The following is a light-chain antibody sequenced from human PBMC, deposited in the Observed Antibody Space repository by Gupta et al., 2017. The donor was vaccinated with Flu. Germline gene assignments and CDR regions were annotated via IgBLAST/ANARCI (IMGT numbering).Light chain of an antibody. Sequence: ESATLTSRPGHRSSSNIAWCQQKPVQAPRLLLYGASTRSTAMPATFCGSGSSTEFTPTISSLQSDDFAAYYCQHYNYWPPHTFGQGTKLEIK. CDR1: HRSSSN. V-gene: IGKV3-15*01. CDR3: QHYNYWPPHT. CDR2: GAS. J-gene: IGKJ2*01.